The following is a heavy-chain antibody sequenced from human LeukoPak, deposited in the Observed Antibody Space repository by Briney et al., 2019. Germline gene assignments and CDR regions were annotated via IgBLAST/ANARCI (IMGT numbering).Heavy chain of an antibody. V-gene: IGHV3-30*04. CDR2: ISYDGSNK. Sequence: PGGSLRLSCAASGFTFSSCAMHWVRQAPGKGLEWVAVISYDGSNKYYADSVKGRFTISRDNSKNTLYLQMNSLRAEDTAVYYCAREGGYSYEIDYWGQGTLVTVSS. CDR3: AREGGYSYEIDY. D-gene: IGHD5-18*01. J-gene: IGHJ4*02. CDR1: GFTFSSCA.